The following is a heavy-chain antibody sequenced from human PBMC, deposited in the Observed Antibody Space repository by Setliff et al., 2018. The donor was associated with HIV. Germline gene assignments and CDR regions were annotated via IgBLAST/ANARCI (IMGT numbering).Heavy chain of an antibody. CDR2: INSNNGGT. Sequence: WASVKVSCKTSGYTFTAYSIHWVRQAPGQGLEWMGWINSNNGGTKYAQNFQGRVTMTRDTSITTAYMELSSLISDETAVYYCAREERYYDGKGVLDYWGQGMLVTVSS. V-gene: IGHV1-2*02. CDR1: GYTFTAYS. CDR3: AREERYYDGKGVLDY. J-gene: IGHJ4*02. D-gene: IGHD3-22*01.